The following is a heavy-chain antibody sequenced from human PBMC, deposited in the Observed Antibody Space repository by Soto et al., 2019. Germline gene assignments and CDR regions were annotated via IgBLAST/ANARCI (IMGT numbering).Heavy chain of an antibody. J-gene: IGHJ6*02. CDR2: ISGSGGST. CDR1: GFTFSIYA. D-gene: IGHD6-13*01. CDR3: ASAGPIYYGMDV. Sequence: EVQLLESGGGLVQPGGSLRLSCAASGFTFSIYATNWVRQAPGKGLEWVSAISGSGGSTYYADSVKGRFTISRDNSKNTLYLQMNSLRAEDTAVYYCASAGPIYYGMDVWGQGTTVTVSS. V-gene: IGHV3-23*01.